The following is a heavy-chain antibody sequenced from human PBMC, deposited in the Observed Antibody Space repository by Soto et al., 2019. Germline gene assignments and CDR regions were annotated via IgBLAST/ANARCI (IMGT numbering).Heavy chain of an antibody. Sequence: EVPLVETGGGLIQPGGSLRLSCAASGFTVSSNYMNWVRQAPGKGLEWVSIIYSDGTTSYADSVKGRFTISRDNFKNTLHLQMNSLRAEDTDVYYCAILSNWGQGTLVTVSS. CDR2: IYSDGTT. D-gene: IGHD6-6*01. V-gene: IGHV3-53*02. CDR1: GFTVSSNY. CDR3: AILSN. J-gene: IGHJ4*02.